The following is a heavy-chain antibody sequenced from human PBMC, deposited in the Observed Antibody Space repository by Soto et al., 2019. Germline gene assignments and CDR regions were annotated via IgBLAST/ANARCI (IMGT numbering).Heavy chain of an antibody. CDR2: ISYDGSNK. D-gene: IGHD2-2*01. Sequence: AGSLRLSCAASGFTFSSYAMHWVRQAPGKGLERVAVISYDGSNKYYADSVKGRFTISRDNSKNTLYLQMNSLRAEDTAVYYCARASGHCSSTICYINNSFAPWGQGTLVTVSS. V-gene: IGHV3-30-3*01. J-gene: IGHJ5*02. CDR3: ARASGHCSSTICYINNSFAP. CDR1: GFTFSSYA.